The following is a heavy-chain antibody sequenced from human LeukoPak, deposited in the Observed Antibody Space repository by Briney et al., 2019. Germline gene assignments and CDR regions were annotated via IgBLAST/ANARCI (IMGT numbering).Heavy chain of an antibody. V-gene: IGHV4-39*01. Sequence: SETLSLTCTVSGGSISSSSYYWGWIRQPPGMGLEWIGSIYYSGSTYYNPSLKSRVTISVDTSKNQFSLKLSSVTAADTAVYYCARRNPHMSAFDIWGQGTMVTVSS. CDR2: IYYSGST. J-gene: IGHJ3*02. D-gene: IGHD2-21*01. CDR3: ARRNPHMSAFDI. CDR1: GGSISSSSYY.